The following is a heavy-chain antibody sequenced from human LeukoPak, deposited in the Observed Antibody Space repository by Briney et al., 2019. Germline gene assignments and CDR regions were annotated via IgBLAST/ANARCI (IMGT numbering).Heavy chain of an antibody. V-gene: IGHV3-11*01. Sequence: GGSLRLSCAASGFTFSDYNMRWIRQAPGKGLEWVSSISRSGSTKYYADSVKGRFTISRDNAKNSLFLQINSLRAEDTAVYYCATHPITMVRGGNNWFDPWGQGTLVTVSS. CDR2: ISRSGSTK. D-gene: IGHD3-10*01. CDR1: GFTFSDYN. J-gene: IGHJ5*02. CDR3: ATHPITMVRGGNNWFDP.